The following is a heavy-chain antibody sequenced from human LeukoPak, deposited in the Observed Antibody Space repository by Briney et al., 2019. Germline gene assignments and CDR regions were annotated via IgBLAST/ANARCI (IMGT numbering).Heavy chain of an antibody. CDR2: IFTGGTT. Sequence: PSETLSLTCSVSGVSINTGNYYWTWIRQPAGKGLQWIGRIFTGGTTNYNPSLKSRVTISVDTSKNQFSLKLSSVTAADTAVYYCARSYGDPDWYFDLWGRGTLATVSS. D-gene: IGHD4-17*01. CDR3: ARSYGDPDWYFDL. V-gene: IGHV4-61*02. J-gene: IGHJ2*01. CDR1: GVSINTGNYY.